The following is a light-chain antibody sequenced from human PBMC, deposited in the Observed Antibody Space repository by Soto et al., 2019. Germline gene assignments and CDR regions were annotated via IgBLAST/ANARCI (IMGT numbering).Light chain of an antibody. CDR2: EVS. V-gene: IGLV2-23*02. Sequence: QSVLTQPASVSGSPGQSITISCTGTSSDVGSYNLVSWYQQHPGKAPKLMIYEVSKRPSGVSNRFSGSKSGNKASLTISGLQAEYDADYYCCSYAGSSTDVFGTRTKRTVL. CDR3: CSYAGSSTDV. J-gene: IGLJ1*01. CDR1: SSDVGSYNL.